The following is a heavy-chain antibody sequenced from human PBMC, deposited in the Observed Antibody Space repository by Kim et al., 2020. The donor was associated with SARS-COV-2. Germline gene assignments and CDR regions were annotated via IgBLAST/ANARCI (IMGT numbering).Heavy chain of an antibody. CDR2: TYYRSKWYN. V-gene: IGHV6-1*01. J-gene: IGHJ5*02. CDR1: GDSVSSNSAA. Sequence: SQTLSLTCAISGDSVSSNSAAWNWIRQSPSRGLEWLGRTYYRSKWYNEYAASVRSRITINPDTSKNQFSLHLNSVTPEDTAVYYCTGWQTSGRYNWFDPWGQGTLVTVSS. D-gene: IGHD6-19*01. CDR3: TGWQTSGRYNWFDP.